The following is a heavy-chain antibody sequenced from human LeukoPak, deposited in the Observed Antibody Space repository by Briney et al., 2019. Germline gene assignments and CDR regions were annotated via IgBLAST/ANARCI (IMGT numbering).Heavy chain of an antibody. CDR3: ARKGDAYGSDSYFYMDV. V-gene: IGHV3-21*01. J-gene: IGHJ6*03. CDR1: GFTFSSYS. Sequence: GGSLRLSYEASGFTFSSYSMNWVRQAPGKGLEWVSSISSSGNSMYYADSVKGRFTISRDNAKNSLFLQMNSLRAEDTAVYYCARKGDAYGSDSYFYMDVWGKGTAVTVSS. D-gene: IGHD5-24*01. CDR2: ISSSGNSM.